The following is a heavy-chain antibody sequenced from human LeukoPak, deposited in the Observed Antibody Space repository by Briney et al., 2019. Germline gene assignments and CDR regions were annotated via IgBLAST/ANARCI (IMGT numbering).Heavy chain of an antibody. D-gene: IGHD1-26*01. V-gene: IGHV5-51*01. CDR2: IYVADSDT. Sequence: RGASLKISCKGSGYSFTSYWIGWVRQLPGRGLEWMGVIYVADSDTKYSPSFQGQVTISADKSISTAYLQWSSLQASDTAMYYCARFSGTYYSYFDYWGQGILVTVSS. CDR3: ARFSGTYYSYFDY. CDR1: GYSFTSYW. J-gene: IGHJ4*02.